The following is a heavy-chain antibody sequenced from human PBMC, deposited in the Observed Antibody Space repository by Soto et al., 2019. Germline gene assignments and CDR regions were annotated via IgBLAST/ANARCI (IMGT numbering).Heavy chain of an antibody. CDR1: GFTFSSYG. Sequence: GGSLRHSCAASGFTFSSYGMHWVRQAPGKGLEWVAVISYDGSNKYYADSVKGRFTISRDNSKNTLYLQMNSLRAEDTAVYYCAPLSVSLSGPYGIHVWGQGTTVTVSS. V-gene: IGHV3-30*03. J-gene: IGHJ6*02. CDR3: APLSVSLSGPYGIHV. D-gene: IGHD2-15*01. CDR2: ISYDGSNK.